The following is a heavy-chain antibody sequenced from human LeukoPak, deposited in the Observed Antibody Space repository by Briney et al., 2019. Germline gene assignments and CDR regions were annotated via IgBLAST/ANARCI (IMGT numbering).Heavy chain of an antibody. CDR1: GGSISRSSNY. V-gene: IGHV4-39*01. J-gene: IGHJ4*02. Sequence: PSETLSLTCSVSGGSISRSSNYWAWIRQPPGKGLEWIGSISYSGSSYYKPSLRSRVTISVDRSKNQFSLKLSSVTAADTAVYYCARRRSTYYFDYWGQGTLVTVSS. CDR2: ISYSGSS. CDR3: ARRRSTYYFDY.